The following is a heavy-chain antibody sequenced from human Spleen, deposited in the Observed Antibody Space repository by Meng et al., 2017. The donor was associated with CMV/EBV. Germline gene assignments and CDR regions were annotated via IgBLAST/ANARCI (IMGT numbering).Heavy chain of an antibody. V-gene: IGHV1-18*04. CDR1: YNFTGYY. CDR2: ISAYNGNT. J-gene: IGHJ4*02. CDR3: ARAKNVLRFLEWLLDADY. Sequence: YNFTGYYMHWVRQAPGQGLEWMGWISAYNGNTNYAQKLQGRVTMTTDTSTSTAYMELRSLRSDDTAVYYCARAKNVLRFLEWLLDADYWGQGTLVTVSS. D-gene: IGHD3-3*01.